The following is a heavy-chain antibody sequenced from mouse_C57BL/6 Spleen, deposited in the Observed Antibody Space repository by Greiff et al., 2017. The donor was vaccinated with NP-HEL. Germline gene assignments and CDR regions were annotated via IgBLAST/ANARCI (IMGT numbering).Heavy chain of an antibody. CDR1: GFTFSSYT. V-gene: IGHV5-9*01. CDR2: ISGGGGNT. D-gene: IGHD2-3*01. J-gene: IGHJ1*03. Sequence: EVMLVESGGGLVKPGGSLKLSCAASGFTFSSYTMSWVRQTPEKRLEWVATISGGGGNTYYPDSVKGRFTISRDNAKNTLYLQMSSLRSEDTALYYCARSYGYYEGWYFDVWGTGTTVTVSS. CDR3: ARSYGYYEGWYFDV.